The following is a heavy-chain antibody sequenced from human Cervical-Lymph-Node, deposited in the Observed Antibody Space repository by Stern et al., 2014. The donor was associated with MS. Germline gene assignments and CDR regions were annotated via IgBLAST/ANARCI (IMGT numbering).Heavy chain of an antibody. CDR3: ALSSETSDRWYSLGYDL. Sequence: VQLVQSLAEVTKPGSSVKVSCKASGGTFSKFPSSWVRQAPGQGLEWMGWIFPVFGTPTYAQEFRGRVTITADVSTSTVYMELSSLRSDDTAVYYCALSSETSDRWYSLGYDLWGQGTLVTVSS. CDR2: IFPVFGTP. CDR1: GGTFSKFP. D-gene: IGHD6-13*01. V-gene: IGHV1-69*01. J-gene: IGHJ5*02.